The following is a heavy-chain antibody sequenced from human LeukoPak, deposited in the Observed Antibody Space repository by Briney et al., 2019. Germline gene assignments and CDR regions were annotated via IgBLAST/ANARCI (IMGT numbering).Heavy chain of an antibody. V-gene: IGHV1-8*01. CDR3: ARGRQYSSSWYEYCSYYGMDV. Sequence: ASVKVSCKASGYTFTSYDINWVRQATGQGLEWMGWMNPNSGNTGYAQKFQGRVTMTRNTSISTAYMELSSLRSEDTAVYYCARGRQYSSSWYEYCSYYGMDVWGQGTTVTVSS. CDR2: MNPNSGNT. CDR1: GYTFTSYD. J-gene: IGHJ6*02. D-gene: IGHD6-13*01.